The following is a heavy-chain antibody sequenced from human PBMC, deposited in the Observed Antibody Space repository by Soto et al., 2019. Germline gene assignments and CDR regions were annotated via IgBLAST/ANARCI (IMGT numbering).Heavy chain of an antibody. V-gene: IGHV3-7*01. D-gene: IGHD5-12*01. J-gene: IGHJ4*02. Sequence: EVQLVESGGGLVQPGGSLRLSCAASGFTFSSYWMSWVRQAPGKVLEWVANIKQDVSEKYYVDSVKGRFTISRDNAKKSLYLQMNSLRAEDTAVYYCARDPRWLRWNPGGYWGQGTLVTVSS. CDR1: GFTFSSYW. CDR3: ARDPRWLRWNPGGY. CDR2: IKQDVSEK.